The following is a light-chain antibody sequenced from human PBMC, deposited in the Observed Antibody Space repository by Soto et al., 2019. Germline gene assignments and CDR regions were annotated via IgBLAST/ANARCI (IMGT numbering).Light chain of an antibody. V-gene: IGKV1-39*01. CDR3: QQSYSTPL. J-gene: IGKJ4*01. CDR1: QSISSY. CDR2: SAS. Sequence: DIQMTQSPSSLSASVGDRVTIACRASQSISSYLNWYQQKPGKAPKLLIHSASSLQSGVPPRFSGSGSGTDFTLTISSLQPEDYATYYCQQSYSTPLFGGGTKMEIK.